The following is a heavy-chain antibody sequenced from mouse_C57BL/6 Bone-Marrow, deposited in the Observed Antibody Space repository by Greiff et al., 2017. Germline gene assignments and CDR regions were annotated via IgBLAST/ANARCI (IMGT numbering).Heavy chain of an antibody. CDR1: GFTFSSYG. Sequence: EVHLVESGGDLVKPGGSLKLSCAASGFTFSSYGMSWVRQTPDKRLEWVATISSGGSYTYYPDSVKGRFTISRDNAKNTLYLQMSSLKSEDTAMYYCARPTYYYGSSYPFDYWGQGTTLTVSS. J-gene: IGHJ2*01. D-gene: IGHD1-1*01. CDR3: ARPTYYYGSSYPFDY. CDR2: ISSGGSYT. V-gene: IGHV5-6*01.